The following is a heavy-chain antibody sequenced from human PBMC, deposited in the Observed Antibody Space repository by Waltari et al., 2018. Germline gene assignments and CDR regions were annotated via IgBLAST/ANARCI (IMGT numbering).Heavy chain of an antibody. D-gene: IGHD6-13*01. J-gene: IGHJ3*02. CDR2: IDTDGSGT. V-gene: IGHV3-74*01. CDR3: ARAGEGAAAYTFDI. Sequence: EVQLVESGGGLVQPGGSLRLSCAASGCSLRSNWRHWVRQVPGKGLVGVSRIDTDGSGTGYAASVKGRFSISRDNAKNTLYLQMNSLRAEDTAVYYCARAGEGAAAYTFDIWGQGTMVTVSS. CDR1: GCSLRSNW.